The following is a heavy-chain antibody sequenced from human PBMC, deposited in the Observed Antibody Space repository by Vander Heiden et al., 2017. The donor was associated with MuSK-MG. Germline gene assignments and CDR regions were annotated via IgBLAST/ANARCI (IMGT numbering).Heavy chain of an antibody. CDR2: ISANSGNI. CDR1: GFTFSDYY. J-gene: IGHJ5*02. Sequence: QVQVVESGGGLVRPGQSLRLSCSASGFTFSDYYMNWVRQAPGKGLEWISYISANSGNIYYADSVRGRFTISRDNAKNSLFLQMNSLGADDTAVDHCARGNGYPWGQGTLVTVSS. V-gene: IGHV3-11*04. CDR3: ARGNGYP.